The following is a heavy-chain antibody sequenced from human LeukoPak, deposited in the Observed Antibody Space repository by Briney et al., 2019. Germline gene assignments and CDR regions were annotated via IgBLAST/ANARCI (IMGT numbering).Heavy chain of an antibody. V-gene: IGHV3-23*01. Sequence: GGSLGLSCAASGFTFSSYAMSWVRQAPGKGLEWVSATSASGGSTYYADSVKGRFTISRDNSQNTLYLQVNSLRAEDTAVYYCAKGLVPAAIRVVDYWGQGTLVTVSS. CDR1: GFTFSSYA. D-gene: IGHD2-2*01. J-gene: IGHJ4*02. CDR3: AKGLVPAAIRVVDY. CDR2: TSASGGST.